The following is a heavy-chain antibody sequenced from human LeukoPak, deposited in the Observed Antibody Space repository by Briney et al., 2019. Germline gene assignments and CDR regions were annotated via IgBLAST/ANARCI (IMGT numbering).Heavy chain of an antibody. CDR3: ARGSSRYYDILTGYYQPYYFDY. D-gene: IGHD3-9*01. CDR1: GFTVSSDY. V-gene: IGHV3-66*01. J-gene: IGHJ4*02. CDR2: IYSGGST. Sequence: PGGSLRLSCAASGFTVSSDYMTCVRQAPGEGLEWVSIIYSGGSTYYADSVKGRFTISRDNSKNTLYLQMNSLRAEDTAVYYCARGSSRYYDILTGYYQPYYFDYWGQGTLVTVSS.